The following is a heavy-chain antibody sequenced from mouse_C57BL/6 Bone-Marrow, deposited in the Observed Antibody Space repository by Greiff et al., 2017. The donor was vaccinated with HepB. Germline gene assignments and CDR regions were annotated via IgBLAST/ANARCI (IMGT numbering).Heavy chain of an antibody. CDR1: GFTFSDYG. J-gene: IGHJ4*01. V-gene: IGHV5-15*01. CDR2: ISNLAYSI. CDR3: AREGYGSTPYYAMDY. Sequence: DVQLVESGGGLVQPGGSLKLSCAASGFTFSDYGMAWVRQAPRKGPEWVAFISNLAYSIYYADTVTGRFTISRENAKNTLYLEMSSLRSEDTAMYYCAREGYGSTPYYAMDYWGQGTSVTVSS. D-gene: IGHD1-1*01.